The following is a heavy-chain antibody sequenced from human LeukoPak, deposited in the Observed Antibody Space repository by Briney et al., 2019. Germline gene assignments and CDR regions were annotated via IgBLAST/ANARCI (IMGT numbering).Heavy chain of an antibody. CDR1: GFTFSSYG. J-gene: IGHJ3*02. Sequence: GGSLRLSCAASGFTFSSYGMSWVRQAPGKGLEWVSSISGGSTYYADSRKGRFTISRDNSKNTLHLQMNSLRAEDTAVYYCAKVLIWTYGSGNYYKGAFDIWGQGTMVTVFS. D-gene: IGHD3-10*01. CDR3: AKVLIWTYGSGNYYKGAFDI. CDR2: ISGGST. V-gene: IGHV3-38-3*01.